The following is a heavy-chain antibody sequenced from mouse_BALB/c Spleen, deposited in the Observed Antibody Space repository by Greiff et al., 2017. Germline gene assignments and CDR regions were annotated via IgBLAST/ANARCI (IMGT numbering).Heavy chain of an antibody. Sequence: EVKLVESGAELVKPGASVKLSCTASGFNIKDTYMHWVKQRPEQGLEWIGRIDPANGNTKYDPKFQGKATITADTSSNTAYLQLSSLTSEDTAVYYCARRITTVVDYYFDYWGQGTTLTVSS. J-gene: IGHJ2*01. CDR1: GFNIKDTY. CDR3: ARRITTVVDYYFDY. CDR2: IDPANGNT. V-gene: IGHV14-3*02. D-gene: IGHD1-1*01.